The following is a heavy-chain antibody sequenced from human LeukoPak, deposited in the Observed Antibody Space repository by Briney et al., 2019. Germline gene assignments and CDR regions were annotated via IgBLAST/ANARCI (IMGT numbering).Heavy chain of an antibody. V-gene: IGHV4-34*01. CDR1: GGSFSGYY. CDR3: AREYYYDSSGYWTDAFDI. CDR2: INHSGST. Sequence: SETLSLTCAVYGGSFSGYYWSWIRQPPGKGLEWIGEINHSGSTNYNPSLKSRVTISVDTSKNQFPLKLSSVTAADTAVYYCAREYYYDSSGYWTDAFDIWGHGTMVTVSS. J-gene: IGHJ3*02. D-gene: IGHD3-22*01.